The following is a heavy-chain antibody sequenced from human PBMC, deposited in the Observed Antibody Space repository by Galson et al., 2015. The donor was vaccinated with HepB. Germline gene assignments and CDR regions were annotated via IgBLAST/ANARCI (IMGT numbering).Heavy chain of an antibody. V-gene: IGHV3-49*04. D-gene: IGHD6-13*01. CDR2: IRSKAYGGTT. CDR1: GFTFGDYA. CDR3: TRDVHSSNFDY. J-gene: IGHJ4*02. Sequence: SLRLSCAASGFTFGDYAMSWVRQAPGKGLEWVGFIRSKAYGGTTEYAASVKGRFTISRDDSKSIAYLQMSSLKTEDTAVYYCTRDVHSSNFDYWGQGTLVTVSS.